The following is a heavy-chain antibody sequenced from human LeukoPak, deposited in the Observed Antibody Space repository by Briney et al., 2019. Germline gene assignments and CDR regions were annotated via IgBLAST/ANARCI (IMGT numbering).Heavy chain of an antibody. J-gene: IGHJ5*02. CDR2: IYSGGST. Sequence: GGSLRLSCAASGFTVSSNYMSWVRQAPGKGLEWVSVIYSGGSTYYADSVKGRFTISRDNSKNTLYLQMNSLRAEDTAVYYCARDLFKGWFDPWGQGTLVTVSS. CDR3: ARDLFKGWFDP. D-gene: IGHD2-21*01. V-gene: IGHV3-53*05. CDR1: GFTVSSNY.